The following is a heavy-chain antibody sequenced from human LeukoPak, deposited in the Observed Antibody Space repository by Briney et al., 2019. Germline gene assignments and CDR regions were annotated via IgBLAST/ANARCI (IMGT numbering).Heavy chain of an antibody. CDR3: ASTGRYCSSTSCYTNYYYYMDV. D-gene: IGHD2-2*02. J-gene: IGHJ6*03. CDR1: GGTFSSYA. V-gene: IGHV1-69*13. CDR2: IIPIFGTA. Sequence: LVKVSCKASGGTFSSYAISWVRQAPGQGLEWMGGIIPIFGTANYAQKFQGRVTITADESTSTAYMELSSLRSEDTAVYYCASTGRYCSSTSCYTNYYYYMDVWGKGTTVTVSS.